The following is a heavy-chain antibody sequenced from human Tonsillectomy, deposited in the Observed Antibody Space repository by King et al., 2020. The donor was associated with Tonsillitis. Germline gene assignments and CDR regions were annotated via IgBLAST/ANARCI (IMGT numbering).Heavy chain of an antibody. D-gene: IGHD6-13*01. V-gene: IGHV3-30*18. CDR2: ISYDGSDK. J-gene: IGHJ6*01. Sequence: VQLVESGGGVVQPGRSLRLSCAASGFAFSSFGMHWVRQAPGKGLEWVAVISYDGSDKDYADSVKGRFTISRDNSKNTLYLQMNSLRAEDTAVYYCAKDQGLYGSSWYLCDYSFDGMDVWGQGTTVTVSS. CDR1: GFAFSSFG. CDR3: AKDQGLYGSSWYLCDYSFDGMDV.